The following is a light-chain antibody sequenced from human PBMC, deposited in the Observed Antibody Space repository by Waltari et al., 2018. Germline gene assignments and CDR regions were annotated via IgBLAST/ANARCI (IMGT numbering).Light chain of an antibody. CDR3: QSYDRTNVI. J-gene: IGLJ2*01. Sequence: NFMLTQPPSVSESPGKTVTISCTRSSGSLPGYYVQWFHLRPGRSPTTLIYEDNQRPPGVPDRFSGSIDSSSNSASLTISGLKTEDEADYYCQSYDRTNVIFGGGTKLTVL. CDR1: SGSLPGYY. CDR2: EDN. V-gene: IGLV6-57*01.